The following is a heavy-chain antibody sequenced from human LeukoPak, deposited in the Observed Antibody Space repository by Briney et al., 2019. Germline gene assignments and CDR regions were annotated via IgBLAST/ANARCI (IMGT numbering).Heavy chain of an antibody. CDR3: ARLRQWLVFWFDP. V-gene: IGHV4-39*01. CDR1: GGSISSSSYY. D-gene: IGHD6-19*01. CDR2: IYYSGST. Sequence: PSETLSLTCTVSGGSISSSSYYWGWIRQPPGKGLEWIGSIYYSGSTYYNPSLKSRVTISVDTSKNQFPLKLSSVTAADTAVYYCARLRQWLVFWFDPWGQGTLVTVSS. J-gene: IGHJ5*02.